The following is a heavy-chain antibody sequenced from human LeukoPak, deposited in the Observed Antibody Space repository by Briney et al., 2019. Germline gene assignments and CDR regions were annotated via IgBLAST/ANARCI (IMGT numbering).Heavy chain of an antibody. CDR2: ISYDGSNK. CDR3: ARDYGIPLLGYYYYGMDV. J-gene: IGHJ6*02. D-gene: IGHD5-18*01. Sequence: GRSLRLSCAASGFTFNSYNMHWVRQAPGKGLEWVAVISYDGSNKYYADPVKGRFTISRDNFKNTLYLQMSSLRTEDTAVYYCARDYGIPLLGYYYYGMDVWGQGTTVTVSS. CDR1: GFTFNSYN. V-gene: IGHV3-30*04.